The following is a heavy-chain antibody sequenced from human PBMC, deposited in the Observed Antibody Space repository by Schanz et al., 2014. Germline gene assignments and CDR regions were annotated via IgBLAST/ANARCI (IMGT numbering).Heavy chain of an antibody. Sequence: QVQLVESGGGVVQPGRSLRLSCAASGFTFSSYGMHWVRQAPGKGLEWVAAISGSGGSTYYADSVKGRFTISRDNSKNTLYLQMTSLRAEDTAVYYCARANYRRKINFDYWGRGTLVTVSS. D-gene: IGHD3-10*01. CDR2: ISGSGGST. CDR1: GFTFSSYG. CDR3: ARANYRRKINFDY. J-gene: IGHJ4*02. V-gene: IGHV3-NL1*01.